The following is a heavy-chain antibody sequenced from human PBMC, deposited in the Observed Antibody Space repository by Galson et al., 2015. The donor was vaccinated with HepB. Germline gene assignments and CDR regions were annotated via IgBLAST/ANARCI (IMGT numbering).Heavy chain of an antibody. Sequence: CKASGYTFINYALHWVRQAPGQRLEWMGWINAASGITIYSQKFQGRVTITRDTPASTTYMELSSLRSEDTAIYYCTRGSEYSDYWGQGTLVTVSS. V-gene: IGHV1-3*01. CDR2: INAASGIT. CDR3: TRGSEYSDY. D-gene: IGHD6-19*01. CDR1: GYTFINYA. J-gene: IGHJ4*02.